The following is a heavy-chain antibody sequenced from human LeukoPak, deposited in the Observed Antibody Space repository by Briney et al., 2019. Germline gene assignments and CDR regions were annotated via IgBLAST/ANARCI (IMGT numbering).Heavy chain of an antibody. D-gene: IGHD6-19*01. Sequence: GGSLRLSCAASGFTFSTYPMSWVRQAPGKALEWVSAIRGSGGDTYYADSVKGRFRLSRDNSKNTLYLQMSSLIAEDTALYYCATSSGWYPKYFDYWGQGTLVTVSS. CDR2: IRGSGGDT. J-gene: IGHJ4*02. CDR3: ATSSGWYPKYFDY. V-gene: IGHV3-23*01. CDR1: GFTFSTYP.